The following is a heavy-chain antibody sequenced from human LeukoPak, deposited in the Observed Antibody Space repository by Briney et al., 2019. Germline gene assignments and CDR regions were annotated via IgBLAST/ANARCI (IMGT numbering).Heavy chain of an antibody. CDR3: ARHPGYYDSSGYYVSAFDI. CDR2: MYYSGST. J-gene: IGHJ3*02. Sequence: KPSETLSLTCTVSGASISRSSYYWGWIRQSPGKGLEWIGRMYYSGSTYFNPSLKSRFTMSVYTSKTPFSLKLTSVTAADAAVYYCARHPGYYDSSGYYVSAFDIWGQGTMVTVSS. CDR1: GASISRSSYY. D-gene: IGHD3-22*01. V-gene: IGHV4-39*01.